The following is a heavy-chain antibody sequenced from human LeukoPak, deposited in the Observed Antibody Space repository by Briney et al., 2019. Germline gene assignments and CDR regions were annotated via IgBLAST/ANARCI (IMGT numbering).Heavy chain of an antibody. D-gene: IGHD6-13*01. Sequence: SETLSPTCTVSGGSISSSSYYWGWIRQPPGKGLEWIGSIYYSGSTYYNSSLKSRVTISVDTSKNQFSLRLSSVTAADTAIYYCASGPGYSSLRAWFDPWGQGTLVTVSS. J-gene: IGHJ5*02. V-gene: IGHV4-39*01. CDR2: IYYSGST. CDR1: GGSISSSSYY. CDR3: ASGPGYSSLRAWFDP.